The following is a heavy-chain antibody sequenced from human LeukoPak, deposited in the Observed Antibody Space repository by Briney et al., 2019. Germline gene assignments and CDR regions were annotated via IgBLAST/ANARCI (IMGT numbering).Heavy chain of an antibody. CDR1: GYTFTSYY. J-gene: IGHJ6*03. CDR2: MNPNSGNT. D-gene: IGHD7-27*01. Sequence: GASVKVSCKASGYTFTSYYMHWVRQATGQGLEWMGWMNPNSGNTGYAQKFQGRVTMTRNTSISTAYMELSSLRSEDTAVYYCARGGPNWGMAGYYYYYMDVWGKGTTVTVSS. CDR3: ARGGPNWGMAGYYYYYMDV. V-gene: IGHV1-8*02.